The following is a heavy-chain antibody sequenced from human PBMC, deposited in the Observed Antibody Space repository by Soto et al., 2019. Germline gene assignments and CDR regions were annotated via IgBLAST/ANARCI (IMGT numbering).Heavy chain of an antibody. CDR2: ISGSGGST. J-gene: IGHJ5*02. Sequence: GSLRLSCAASGFTFSSYAMSWVRQAPGKGLEWVSAISGSGGSTYCADSVKGRFTISRDNSKNTLYLQMNSLRAEDTAVYYCAKDLITMVRGVDWFDPWGQGTLVTVS. CDR1: GFTFSSYA. CDR3: AKDLITMVRGVDWFDP. V-gene: IGHV3-23*01. D-gene: IGHD3-10*01.